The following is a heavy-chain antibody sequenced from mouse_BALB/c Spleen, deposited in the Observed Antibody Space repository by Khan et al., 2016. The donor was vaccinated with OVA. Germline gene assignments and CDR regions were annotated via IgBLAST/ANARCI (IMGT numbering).Heavy chain of an antibody. CDR3: ESDAWRY. CDR2: INPKNGDT. Sequence: VQLKQSGPELVKPGASVKISCKTSGYTFPEYTVHWVKQSPGKSLDWIGVINPKNGDTAYNQKFKGKSTLTVDKSSSTVYMEFRSLTSEDSAVYYCESDAWRYWGQGTSVTVAS. V-gene: IGHV1-18*01. J-gene: IGHJ4*01. CDR1: GYTFPEYT. D-gene: IGHD2-13*01.